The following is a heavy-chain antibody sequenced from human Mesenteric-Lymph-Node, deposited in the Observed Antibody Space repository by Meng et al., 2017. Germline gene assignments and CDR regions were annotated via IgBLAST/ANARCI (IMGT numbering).Heavy chain of an antibody. J-gene: IGHJ3*02. Sequence: GESLKISCAASGFTFSSYAMSWVRQAPGKGLEWVSAISGSGGSTYYADSVKGRFTISRDNSKNTLYLQMNSLRAEDTAVYYCAKVGYKDHHAIDIWGQGTMVTVSS. CDR3: AKVGYKDHHAIDI. D-gene: IGHD5-24*01. CDR2: ISGSGGST. CDR1: GFTFSSYA. V-gene: IGHV3-23*01.